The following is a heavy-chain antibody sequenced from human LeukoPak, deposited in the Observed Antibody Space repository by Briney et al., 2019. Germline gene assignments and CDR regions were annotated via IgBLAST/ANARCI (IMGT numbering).Heavy chain of an antibody. CDR2: IYYSGST. D-gene: IGHD3-10*01. CDR1: GGSISSYY. J-gene: IGHJ2*01. V-gene: IGHV4-59*01. Sequence: SETLTLTCTVSGGSISSYYWSWNRQPPGKGLEWIGYIYYSGSTNYNPSLKSRVTISVDTSKNQFSLKLSSVTAADTAVYYCARDYGPRYFDLWGRGTLVTVSS. CDR3: ARDYGPRYFDL.